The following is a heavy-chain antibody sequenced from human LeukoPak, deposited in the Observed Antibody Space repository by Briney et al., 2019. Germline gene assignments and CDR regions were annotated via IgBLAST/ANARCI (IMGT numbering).Heavy chain of an antibody. J-gene: IGHJ4*02. D-gene: IGHD2-2*01. CDR2: IWYDGSNK. CDR3: ARAGYCSSIACLDY. V-gene: IGHV3-33*01. CDR1: GFTFSSYG. Sequence: PGRSLTLSCAASGFTFSSYGMHWVRQAPGKGMEWVAVIWYDGSNKYYADSVKGRFTISRDNSKNTLYLQMNSLRVEDTAVYYCARAGYCSSIACLDYWGQGTLVTVYS.